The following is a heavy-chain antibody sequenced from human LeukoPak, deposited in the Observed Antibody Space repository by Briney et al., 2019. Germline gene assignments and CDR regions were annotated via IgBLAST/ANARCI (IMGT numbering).Heavy chain of an antibody. D-gene: IGHD3-10*01. CDR2: IYPGDSDT. V-gene: IGHV5-51*01. CDR1: GYSFTSYW. CDR3: AMSSQGYYYYYYMDV. J-gene: IGHJ6*03. Sequence: GESLKISCKGSGYSFTSYWIGWVRQMPGKGLEWMGIIYPGDSDTRYSPSFQGQVTISADKSISTAYLQWSSLKASDTAMYYCAMSSQGYYYYYYMDVWGKGTTVTVSS.